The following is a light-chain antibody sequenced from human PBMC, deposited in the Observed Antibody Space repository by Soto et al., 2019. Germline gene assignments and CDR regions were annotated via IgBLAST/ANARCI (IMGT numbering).Light chain of an antibody. CDR2: EVI. CDR3: CSYAGSSVYV. J-gene: IGLJ1*01. CDR1: SSDVGTYNL. Sequence: QSALTQPASVSGSPGQSITISCTGTSSDVGTYNLVSWYQQHPGKAPKLMNYEVIKRPSGVSNRFSGSKSGYTASLTISGLQAEDEADYYCCSYAGSSVYVFGTGTKVTVL. V-gene: IGLV2-23*02.